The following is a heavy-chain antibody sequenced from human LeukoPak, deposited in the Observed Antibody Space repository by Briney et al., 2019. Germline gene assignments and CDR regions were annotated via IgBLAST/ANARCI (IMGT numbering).Heavy chain of an antibody. V-gene: IGHV4-31*03. CDR2: IFYSGST. CDR1: GASISSGAYY. CDR3: ARLGATSTYYFDH. J-gene: IGHJ4*02. D-gene: IGHD1-26*01. Sequence: SETLSLTCTVSGASISSGAYYWRWLRQLPGKGLEWIGYIFYSGSTYYNPSLKSRITISLDTSKAQFSLRLSSVTAADTAIYFCARLGATSTYYFDHWGQGTLVTVSS.